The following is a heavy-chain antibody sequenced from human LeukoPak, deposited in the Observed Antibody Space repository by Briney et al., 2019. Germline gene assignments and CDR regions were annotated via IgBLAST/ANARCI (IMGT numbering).Heavy chain of an antibody. J-gene: IGHJ4*02. CDR1: GFTVSNDY. CDR3: AGGPGGNYFPFDC. V-gene: IGHV3-66*01. CDR2: IYGGGNI. D-gene: IGHD1-26*01. Sequence: GGSLRLSCAASGFTVSNDYMTWVRQAPGKGLEWVSVIYGGGNIYYADSVKGRFTISRDNSRNTLYLQMNSLRTEDTAVYYCAGGPGGNYFPFDCWGQGTLVTVSS.